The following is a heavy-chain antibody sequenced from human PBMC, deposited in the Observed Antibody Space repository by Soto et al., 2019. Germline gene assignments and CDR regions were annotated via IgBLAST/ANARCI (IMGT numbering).Heavy chain of an antibody. CDR3: ARVHCSAGTCLDGLDF. CDR1: GDSVSSNRAA. Sequence: SQTLSLTCAISGDSVSSNRAAWHWIRQSPSRGLQWLGRIYYRSKWFHDYAASVESRMAINPDTSRNQFSLQLNYVTPEDTAVYYCARVHCSAGTCLDGLDFWGQGTTVTVSS. J-gene: IGHJ6*02. V-gene: IGHV6-1*01. D-gene: IGHD2-15*01. CDR2: IYYRSKWFH.